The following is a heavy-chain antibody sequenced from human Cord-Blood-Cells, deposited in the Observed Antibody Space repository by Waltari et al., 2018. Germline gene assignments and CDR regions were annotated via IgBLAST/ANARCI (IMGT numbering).Heavy chain of an antibody. D-gene: IGHD3-3*01. CDR1: TFSSYA. V-gene: IGHV3-30-3*01. CDR2: ISYDGSNK. J-gene: IGHJ6*02. Sequence: TFSSYAMHWVRQAPGKGLVWVAVISYDGSNKYYADSVKGRFTISRDNSKNTLYLQMNSLRAEDTAVYYCARYGFWSGYYYYYGMDVWGQGTTVTVSS. CDR3: ARYGFWSGYYYYYGMDV.